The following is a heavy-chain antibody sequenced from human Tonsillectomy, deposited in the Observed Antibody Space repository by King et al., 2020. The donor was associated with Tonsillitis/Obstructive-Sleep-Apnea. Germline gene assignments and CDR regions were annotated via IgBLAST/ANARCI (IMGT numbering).Heavy chain of an antibody. CDR3: ARDDKDDRYFDY. V-gene: IGHV1-46*01. CDR2: INPSDGIT. Sequence: VQLVESGAEVKKPGASVKVSCKAYGYTFTRYYIHWVRQAPGPGLEWMGIINPSDGITTYAQKFQGRVRMTRDTSTNTVHMELSSLRSEDTAIYYCARDDKDDRYFDYWGQGTLVTVSS. CDR1: GYTFTRYY. J-gene: IGHJ4*02. D-gene: IGHD2-15*01.